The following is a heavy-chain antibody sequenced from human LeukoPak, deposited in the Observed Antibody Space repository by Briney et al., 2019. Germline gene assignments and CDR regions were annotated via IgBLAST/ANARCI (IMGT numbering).Heavy chain of an antibody. CDR1: GYTFIGYY. CDR3: ARDAWGYCSSTSCYGHWFDP. J-gene: IGHJ5*02. V-gene: IGHV1-2*02. Sequence: ASVKVSCKASGYTFIGYYMHWVRQAPGQGLEWMGWINPNSGGTNYAQRFQGRVTMTRDTSISTAYMELSRLRSDDTAVYYCARDAWGYCSSTSCYGHWFDPWGQGTLVTVSS. D-gene: IGHD2-2*01. CDR2: INPNSGGT.